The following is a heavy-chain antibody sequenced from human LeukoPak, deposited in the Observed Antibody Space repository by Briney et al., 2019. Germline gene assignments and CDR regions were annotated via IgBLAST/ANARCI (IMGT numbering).Heavy chain of an antibody. CDR1: GYTFTSYY. V-gene: IGHV1-46*01. J-gene: IGHJ5*02. CDR2: INPSGGST. Sequence: ASVTVSCTASGYTFTSYYMHWVRQAPGQGVEWMGIINPSGGSTSYAQKFQGRVTMTRDTSTSTVYMELSSLRSEDTAVYYCARAAIRNWFDPWGQGTLVTVSS. CDR3: ARAAIRNWFDP. D-gene: IGHD2-2*01.